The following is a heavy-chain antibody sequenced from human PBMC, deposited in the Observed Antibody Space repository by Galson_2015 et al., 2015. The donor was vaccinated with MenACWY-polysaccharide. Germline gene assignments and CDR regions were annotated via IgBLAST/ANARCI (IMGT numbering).Heavy chain of an antibody. D-gene: IGHD2-21*01. CDR1: GYNFSRYA. V-gene: IGHV1-8*01. CDR3: TRIIARKHTFVDS. Sequence: SVKVSCPASGYNFSRYAINWVRQASGQGLEWMGWMNPNSGDTGYAQRFQGRVAMTRDTATSTAYMELRMLRYDDTAVYYCTRIIARKHTFVDSWGQGTLVSVS. CDR2: MNPNSGDT. J-gene: IGHJ4*02.